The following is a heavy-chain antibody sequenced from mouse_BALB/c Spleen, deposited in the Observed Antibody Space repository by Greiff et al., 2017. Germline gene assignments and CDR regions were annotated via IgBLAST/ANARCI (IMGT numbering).Heavy chain of an antibody. CDR2: IWSCGST. J-gene: IGHJ2*01. Sequence: QVQLQQSGPGLVQPSQSLSITCTVSGFSLTSYGVHWVRQSPGKGLEWLGVIWSCGSTDYNAAFISRLSISKDNSKSQVFFKMNSLQANDTAIYYCARMGTHGTFDYWGQGTTLTVSS. D-gene: IGHD2-14*01. CDR1: GFSLTSYG. CDR3: ARMGTHGTFDY. V-gene: IGHV2-2*02.